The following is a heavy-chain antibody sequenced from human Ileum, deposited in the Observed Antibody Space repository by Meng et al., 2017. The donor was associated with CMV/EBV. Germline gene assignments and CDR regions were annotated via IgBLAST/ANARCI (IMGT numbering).Heavy chain of an antibody. CDR2: IWYDGSQK. CDR3: ARLGSGWSIDY. Sequence: SGSAFGFTFCSYGILWVRQDPGKGLEWVAVIWYDGSQKYHSDSVKGRFTISRDNSKNTADLQMNSLRVDDTALYYCARLGSGWSIDYWGQGTLVTVSS. J-gene: IGHJ4*02. D-gene: IGHD6-19*01. V-gene: IGHV3-33*01. CDR1: GFTFCSYG.